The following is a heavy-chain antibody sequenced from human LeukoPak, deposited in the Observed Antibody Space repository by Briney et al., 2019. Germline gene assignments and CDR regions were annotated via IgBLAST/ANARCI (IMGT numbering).Heavy chain of an antibody. CDR2: INHSGNT. J-gene: IGHJ6*04. Sequence: SETLSLTCAVYGGSFSGYYWSWIRQPPGKGLEWIGEINHSGNTNYNPSLKSRVTISVDTSKNQFSLNLTSVTAADTAAYYCAREPPSLRYFAWSPTYGMDVWGKGTMVTVSS. CDR1: GGSFSGYY. D-gene: IGHD3-9*01. CDR3: AREPPSLRYFAWSPTYGMDV. V-gene: IGHV4-34*01.